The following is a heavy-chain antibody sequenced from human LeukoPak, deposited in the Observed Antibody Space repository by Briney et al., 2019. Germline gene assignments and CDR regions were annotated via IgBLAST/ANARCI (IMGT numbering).Heavy chain of an antibody. V-gene: IGHV4-4*07. Sequence: SETLSLTCTVSGGSITNYYWAWIRQPPGKGLEWIGRIYTSGSTNYNPSLKSRVTMSVDTSKNQFSLKLSSVTAADTAVYYCARVKEQWLKRGAFDIWGQGTMVTVSS. CDR2: IYTSGST. J-gene: IGHJ3*02. D-gene: IGHD6-19*01. CDR1: GGSITNYY. CDR3: ARVKEQWLKRGAFDI.